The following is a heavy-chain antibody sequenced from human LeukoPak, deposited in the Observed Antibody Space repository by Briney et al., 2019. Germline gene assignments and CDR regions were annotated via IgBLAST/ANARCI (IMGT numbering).Heavy chain of an antibody. CDR2: IYYSGST. CDR3: ARAGRAGARFDY. V-gene: IGHV4-4*02. Sequence: SGTLSLTCAVSGGSISSSNWWSWVRQPPGKGLEWIGYIYYSGSTNYNPSLKSRVTIPVDTSKNQFSLKLSSVTAADTAVYYCARAGRAGARFDYWGQGTLVTVSS. D-gene: IGHD1-26*01. J-gene: IGHJ4*02. CDR1: GGSISSSNW.